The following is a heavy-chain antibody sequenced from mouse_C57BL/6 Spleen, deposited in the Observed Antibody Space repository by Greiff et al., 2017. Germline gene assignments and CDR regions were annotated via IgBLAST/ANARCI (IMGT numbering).Heavy chain of an antibody. CDR1: GYTFTSYW. V-gene: IGHV1-69*01. Sequence: QVQLQQPGAELVMPGASVQLSCKASGYTFTSYWMHWVKQRPGQGLEWIGEIDPSDSYTNYNQKFKGKSTLTVDKSSSTAYMQLSSLTSEDSAVYYCARGNYSNSYYAMDYWGQGTSVTVSS. CDR2: IDPSDSYT. D-gene: IGHD2-5*01. CDR3: ARGNYSNSYYAMDY. J-gene: IGHJ4*01.